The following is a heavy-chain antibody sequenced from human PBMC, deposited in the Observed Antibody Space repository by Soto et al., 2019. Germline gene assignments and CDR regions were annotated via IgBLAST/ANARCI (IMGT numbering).Heavy chain of an antibody. V-gene: IGHV5-51*01. Sequence: GESLKISCKGSGYSFTSYWIGWVRQMPGKGLEWMGIIYPGDSDTRYSTSFQGQVTISADKSISTAYLQWSSLKASDTAMYYCARINEGEYREWFTYCGYFDYWGQGTLVTVSS. CDR3: ARINEGEYREWFTYCGYFDY. J-gene: IGHJ4*02. D-gene: IGHD3-3*01. CDR1: GYSFTSYW. CDR2: IYPGDSDT.